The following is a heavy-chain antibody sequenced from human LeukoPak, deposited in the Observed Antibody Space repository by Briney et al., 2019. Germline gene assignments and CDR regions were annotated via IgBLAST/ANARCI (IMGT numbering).Heavy chain of an antibody. J-gene: IGHJ6*03. CDR2: IIPIFGTA. CDR1: GGTLSSYA. V-gene: IGHV1-69*01. D-gene: IGHD2-2*01. CDR3: ARGIHPDIVVVPAAHYYYMDV. Sequence: SVKVSCKASGGTLSSYAISWVRQAPGQGLEWMGGIIPIFGTANYAQKFQGRVTITADESTSTAYMELSSLRSEDTAVYYCARGIHPDIVVVPAAHYYYMDVWGKGTTVTVSS.